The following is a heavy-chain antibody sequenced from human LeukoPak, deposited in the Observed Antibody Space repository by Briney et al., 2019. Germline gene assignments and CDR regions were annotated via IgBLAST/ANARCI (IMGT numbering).Heavy chain of an antibody. CDR1: GFTFSNYA. V-gene: IGHV3-30-3*01. CDR3: ATDLPVAGAYYYGMDA. J-gene: IGHJ6*02. CDR2: ISYDGSNK. Sequence: GGSLRLSCAASGFTFSNYAMHWVRQAPGKGLEWVVVISYDGSNKYYADSVKGRFTISRDNSKNTLYLQMNSLRSEDTAVYYCATDLPVAGAYYYGMDAWGQGTTVTVSS. D-gene: IGHD6-19*01.